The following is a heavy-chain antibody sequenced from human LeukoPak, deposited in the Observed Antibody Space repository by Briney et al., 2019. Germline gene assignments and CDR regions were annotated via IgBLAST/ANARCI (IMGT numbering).Heavy chain of an antibody. Sequence: APVKLSCTASRYTFTSYYMHWVRQAPGQGVECMGIFNPSGGSTSYAQKFQGRVTMTRDMSTSTVYMELSSLRSDDTAVYYCARGTRLWFGELINIYYFDYWGQGTLVTVSS. CDR1: RYTFTSYY. CDR3: ARGTRLWFGELINIYYFDY. J-gene: IGHJ4*02. D-gene: IGHD3-10*01. CDR2: FNPSGGST. V-gene: IGHV1-46*01.